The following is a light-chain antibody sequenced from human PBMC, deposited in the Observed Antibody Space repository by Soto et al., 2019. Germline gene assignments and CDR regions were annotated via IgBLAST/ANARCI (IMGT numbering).Light chain of an antibody. Sequence: QSVLTQPPSASGSPGQSVTISCTGSSSNIGAGYDVHWYQQRPGTAPKLLIFGNTNRPSGVPDRFSGSKSGTSASLAITGLQAEDEGDYYCQSYDSTLSARYVFGTGTKLTVL. CDR3: QSYDSTLSARYV. V-gene: IGLV1-40*01. CDR2: GNT. CDR1: SSNIGAGYD. J-gene: IGLJ1*01.